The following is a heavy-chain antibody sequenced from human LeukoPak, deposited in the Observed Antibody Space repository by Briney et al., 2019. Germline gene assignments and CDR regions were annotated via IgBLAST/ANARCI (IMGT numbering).Heavy chain of an antibody. J-gene: IGHJ5*02. CDR3: ARSIAARQRKGFDP. Sequence: SETLSLTCTVSGGSISSSSYYWSWIRQPPGKGLEWIGYIYYSGSTNYNPSLKSRVTISVDTSKNQFSLKLSSVTAADTAVYYCARSIAARQRKGFDPWGQGTLVTVSS. CDR2: IYYSGST. D-gene: IGHD6-6*01. V-gene: IGHV4-61*01. CDR1: GGSISSSSYY.